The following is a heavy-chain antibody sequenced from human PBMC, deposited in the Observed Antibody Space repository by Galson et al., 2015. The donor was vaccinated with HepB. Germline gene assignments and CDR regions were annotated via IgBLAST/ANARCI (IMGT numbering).Heavy chain of an antibody. CDR2: ISSNGGST. Sequence: SLRLSCAASGFTFSSYAMHWVRQAPGKGLEYVSAISSNGGSTYYADSVKGRFTISRDNSKNTLYLQMSSLRAEDTAVYYCVKDRDGYNLANQHDAFDIWGQGTMVTVSS. V-gene: IGHV3-64D*06. D-gene: IGHD5-24*01. CDR3: VKDRDGYNLANQHDAFDI. CDR1: GFTFSSYA. J-gene: IGHJ3*02.